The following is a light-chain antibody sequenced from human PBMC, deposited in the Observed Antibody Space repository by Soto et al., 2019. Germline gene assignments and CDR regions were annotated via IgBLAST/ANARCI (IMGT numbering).Light chain of an antibody. CDR3: QSYDRSLSDYV. V-gene: IGLV1-40*01. J-gene: IGLJ1*01. CDR1: SSNIGAGYD. Sequence: QSVLTQPPSVSGAPGQRVTISCTGSSSNIGAGYDVHWYRHLPGTAPNLLIYDNTNRPSGVPDRFSGSKSGTSASLAITGLQAEDEADDYCQSYDRSLSDYVFGSGTKLTVL. CDR2: DNT.